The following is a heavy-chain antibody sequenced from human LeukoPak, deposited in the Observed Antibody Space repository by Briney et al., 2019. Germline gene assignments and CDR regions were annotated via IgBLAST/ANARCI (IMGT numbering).Heavy chain of an antibody. CDR3: ARTRHYYDSRYFDL. J-gene: IGHJ2*01. CDR1: GYTFTSYG. D-gene: IGHD3-22*01. Sequence: ASVKVSCKAAGYTFTSYGISWVRQAPGQGLEWMGWISAYNGNTNYAQKVQGRVSMTTDTSTSTAYMELRSLRSDDTAVYYCARTRHYYDSRYFDLWGRGTLVTVSS. CDR2: ISAYNGNT. V-gene: IGHV1-18*01.